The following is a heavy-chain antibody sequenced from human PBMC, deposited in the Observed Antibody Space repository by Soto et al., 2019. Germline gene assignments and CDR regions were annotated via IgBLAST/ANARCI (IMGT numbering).Heavy chain of an antibody. CDR2: IYYSGST. V-gene: IGHV4-39*01. CDR1: GGSISSSSYY. CDR3: ASVAAAGTEFDY. J-gene: IGHJ4*02. Sequence: SETLSLTCTVSGGSISSSSYYWGWIRQPPGKGLEWIGSIYYSGSTYYNPSLKSRVTISVDTPKNQFSLKLSSVTAADTAVYYCASVAAAGTEFDYWGQGTLVTVSS. D-gene: IGHD6-13*01.